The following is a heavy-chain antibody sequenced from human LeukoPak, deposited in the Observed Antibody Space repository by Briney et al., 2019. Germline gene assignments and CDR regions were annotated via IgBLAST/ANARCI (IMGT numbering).Heavy chain of an antibody. CDR2: IYSGGST. V-gene: IGHV3-53*01. CDR3: ARDGGGFTYGPLYYFDF. CDR1: GFTVSSNY. Sequence: PGGSLRLSCAASGFTVSSNYMSWVRQAPGKGLEWVSVIYSGGSTYYADSVKGRFTISRDNSKNTVFLQMNSLRREDTAVYFCARDGGGFTYGPLYYFDFWGQGTLVAVSS. D-gene: IGHD5-18*01. J-gene: IGHJ4*02.